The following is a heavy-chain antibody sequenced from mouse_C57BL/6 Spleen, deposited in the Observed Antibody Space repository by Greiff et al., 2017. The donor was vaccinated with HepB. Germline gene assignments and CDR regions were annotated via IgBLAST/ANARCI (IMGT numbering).Heavy chain of an antibody. Sequence: VKLVESGAELAKPGASVKLSCKASGYTFSSYWMHWVKQRPGQGLEWIGYINPSSGYTKYNQKFKDKATLTADKSSSTAYMQLSSLTYEDSAVYYCARGGLLNDRGFAYWGQGTLVTVSA. D-gene: IGHD2-10*01. CDR1: GYTFSSYW. CDR3: ARGGLLNDRGFAY. V-gene: IGHV1-7*01. CDR2: INPSSGYT. J-gene: IGHJ3*01.